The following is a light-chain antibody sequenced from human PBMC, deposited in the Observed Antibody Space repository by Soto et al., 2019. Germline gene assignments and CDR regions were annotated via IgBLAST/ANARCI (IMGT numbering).Light chain of an antibody. CDR1: QSISSTS. J-gene: IGKJ5*01. Sequence: TQSPATLSVSPGDRATLSCRASQSISSTSLAWYQQKPGQAPRLLIYGASTRATGIPDRFSGSESGTDFTLTISRLEPEDFVVYYCQQYGNSPFTFGQGTRLEIK. CDR3: QQYGNSPFT. V-gene: IGKV3-20*01. CDR2: GAS.